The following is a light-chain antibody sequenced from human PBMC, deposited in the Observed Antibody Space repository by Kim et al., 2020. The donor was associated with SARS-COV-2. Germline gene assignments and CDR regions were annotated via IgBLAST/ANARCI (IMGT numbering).Light chain of an antibody. V-gene: IGLV4-69*01. CDR3: QTWDTGIQV. J-gene: IGLJ1*01. CDR1: SGHSNYA. Sequence: ASVNLACTLSSGHSNYAIAWHQQQPGKGPRYLMRLNSDGSHRKGDGIPDRFSGSSSGAERYLTISSLQSEDEADYYCQTWDTGIQVFGTGTKVTVL. CDR2: LNSDGSH.